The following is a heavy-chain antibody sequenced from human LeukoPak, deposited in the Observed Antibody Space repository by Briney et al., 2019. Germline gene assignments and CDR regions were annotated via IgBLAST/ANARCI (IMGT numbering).Heavy chain of an antibody. CDR3: ARGGWAYRYFDL. V-gene: IGHV3-64*01. J-gene: IGHJ2*01. CDR2: ISSNGGST. D-gene: IGHD6-19*01. Sequence: GGSLRLSCAASGFTFSSYAMHWVHQAPGKGLEYVSAISSNGGSTYYANSVKGRFANSRDNSKNTLYLQMGSLRAEDMAVYYCARGGWAYRYFDLWGRGTLVTVSS. CDR1: GFTFSSYA.